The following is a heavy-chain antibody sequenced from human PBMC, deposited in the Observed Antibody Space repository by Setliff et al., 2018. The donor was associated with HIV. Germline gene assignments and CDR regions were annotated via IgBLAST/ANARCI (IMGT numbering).Heavy chain of an antibody. CDR1: GFTFSSYT. D-gene: IGHD6-19*01. CDR3: ARDRDQGYSSGWPRD. Sequence: PGESLKISCAASGFTFSSYTMNWVRQAPGKGLEWVSSISSSGNYIYYADSVKARFTISRDNAKKSLYLQMNSLRAEDTAVYYCARDRDQGYSSGWPRDWGQGTLVT. J-gene: IGHJ4*02. CDR2: ISSSGNYI. V-gene: IGHV3-21*01.